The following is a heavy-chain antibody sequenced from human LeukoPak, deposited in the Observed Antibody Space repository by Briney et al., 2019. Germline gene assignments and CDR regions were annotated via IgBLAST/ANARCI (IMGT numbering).Heavy chain of an antibody. V-gene: IGHV3-21*01. CDR2: ISSSSSYI. D-gene: IGHD2-15*01. CDR1: GFTFSSYS. CDR3: ARAAGPYCSGGSCYGY. J-gene: IGHJ4*02. Sequence: SGGSLRLSCAASGFTFSSYSMNWVRQAPGKGLEWVSPISSSSSYIYYADSVKGRFTISRDNAKNSLYLQMNSLRAEDTAVYYCARAAGPYCSGGSCYGYWGQGTLVTVSS.